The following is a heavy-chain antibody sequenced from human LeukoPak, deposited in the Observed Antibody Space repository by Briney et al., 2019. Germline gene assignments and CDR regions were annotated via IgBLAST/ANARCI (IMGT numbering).Heavy chain of an antibody. Sequence: SQTLSLTCAISGDSVSGNSVVWNWIRQSPSRGLEWLGRTYYRSKWSNDYAVSLRSRITINPGTSKNQFSLQLNSVTPEDTAVYYCARETAMVRGIINPFDYWGQGTLVTVSS. V-gene: IGHV6-1*01. CDR2: TYYRSKWSN. D-gene: IGHD3-10*01. J-gene: IGHJ4*02. CDR3: ARETAMVRGIINPFDY. CDR1: GDSVSGNSVV.